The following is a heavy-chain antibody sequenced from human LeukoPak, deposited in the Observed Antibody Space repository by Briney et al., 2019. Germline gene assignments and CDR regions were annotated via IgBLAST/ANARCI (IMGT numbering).Heavy chain of an antibody. J-gene: IGHJ4*02. CDR1: GGSFSSYA. CDR3: AREEMGYYYDSSGYYSGPYDY. D-gene: IGHD3-22*01. CDR2: INPNSGGT. Sequence: GASVKVSCKASGGSFSSYAISWVRQAPGQGLEWMGWINPNSGGTNYAQKFQGRVTMTRDTSISTAYMELSRLRSDDTAVYYCAREEMGYYYDSSGYYSGPYDYWGQGTLVTVSS. V-gene: IGHV1-2*02.